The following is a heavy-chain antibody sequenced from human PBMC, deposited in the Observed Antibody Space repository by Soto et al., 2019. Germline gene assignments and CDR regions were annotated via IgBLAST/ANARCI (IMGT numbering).Heavy chain of an antibody. D-gene: IGHD4-17*01. J-gene: IGHJ3*01. V-gene: IGHV3-33*01. CDR2: IWYDGSNK. Sequence: QVQLVESGGGVVQPGRSLRLSCAASGFTFSSYGMHWVRQAPGKGVGWVAVIWYDGSNKYYADSVKGRFTISKDNSKHTLYLQMNSLRAEDTAVYYCARRGDSGDTEGAFDLWGQGTMVTVSS. CDR3: ARRGDSGDTEGAFDL. CDR1: GFTFSSYG.